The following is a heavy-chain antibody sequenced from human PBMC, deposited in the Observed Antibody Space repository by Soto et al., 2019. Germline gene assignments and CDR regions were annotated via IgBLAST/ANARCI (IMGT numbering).Heavy chain of an antibody. CDR2: ISISSSTR. CDR3: ARGGGFFDY. D-gene: IGHD3-10*01. Sequence: EVQLVESGGGLVQPGGSLRLSCAASGFTFSSYVINWVRQAPGKGLEWVSYISISSSTRYYADSVRGRLTISRDNAKNSLSLHMNGLIDEDTAVYYCARGGGFFDYWGQGTLVTVSS. J-gene: IGHJ4*02. CDR1: GFTFSSYV. V-gene: IGHV3-48*02.